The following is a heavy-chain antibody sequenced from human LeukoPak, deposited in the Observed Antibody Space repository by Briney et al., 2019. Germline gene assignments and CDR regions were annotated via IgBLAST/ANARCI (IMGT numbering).Heavy chain of an antibody. CDR3: ARTAYSDYSLGF. CDR1: GIPFSSYG. V-gene: IGHV3-33*01. Sequence: GGSLRLSCAASGIPFSSYGMHWVRQAPGKGLEWVAVIWYDGSKKYYADFVKGRFTISRDNAKNTLYLQMNSLRAEDTAVYYCARTAYSDYSLGFWGQGTLVTVSS. D-gene: IGHD5-12*01. J-gene: IGHJ4*02. CDR2: IWYDGSKK.